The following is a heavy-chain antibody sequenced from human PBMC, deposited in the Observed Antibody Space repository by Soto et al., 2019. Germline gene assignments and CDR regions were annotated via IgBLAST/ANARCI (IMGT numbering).Heavy chain of an antibody. CDR2: IYYSGST. CDR1: GGSVSSGSYY. J-gene: IGHJ6*02. CDR3: AREGGHDYGDYVVKANYYYYGMDV. D-gene: IGHD4-17*01. V-gene: IGHV4-61*01. Sequence: QVQLQESGPGLVKPSETLSLTCTVSGGSVSSGSYYWSWIRQPPGKGLEWIGYIYYSGSTNYNPSLQSSVTLPVDTSKNQFSLKLSYVTAADTAVYYCAREGGHDYGDYVVKANYYYYGMDVWGQGTTVTVSS.